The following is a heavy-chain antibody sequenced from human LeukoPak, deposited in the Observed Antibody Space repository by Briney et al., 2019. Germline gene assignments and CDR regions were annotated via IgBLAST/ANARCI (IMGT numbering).Heavy chain of an antibody. CDR3: VRAHHPGGWFDP. Sequence: GGSLRLSCTASGFTFSTYAMYWVRQAPGKGLEWVSAVSGSGGSTYYADSVKGRFTISRDNAKNSLYLQMNSLTAEDTAVHYCVRAHHPGGWFDPWGQGTLVTVSS. J-gene: IGHJ5*02. D-gene: IGHD3-10*01. V-gene: IGHV3-23*01. CDR2: VSGSGGST. CDR1: GFTFSTYA.